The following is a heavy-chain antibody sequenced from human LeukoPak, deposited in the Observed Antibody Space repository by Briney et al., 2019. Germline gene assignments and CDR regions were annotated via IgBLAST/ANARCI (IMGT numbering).Heavy chain of an antibody. V-gene: IGHV1-69*02. CDR3: ASVGSYSSGWYTGGGIDY. D-gene: IGHD6-19*01. Sequence: ASVKVSCKASGYTFTGYYMHWVRQAPGQGLEWMGRIIPILGIANYAQKFQGRVTITADKSTSTAYMELSSLRSEDTAVYYCASVGSYSSGWYTGGGIDYWGQGTLVTVSS. CDR2: IIPILGIA. CDR1: GYTFTGYY. J-gene: IGHJ4*02.